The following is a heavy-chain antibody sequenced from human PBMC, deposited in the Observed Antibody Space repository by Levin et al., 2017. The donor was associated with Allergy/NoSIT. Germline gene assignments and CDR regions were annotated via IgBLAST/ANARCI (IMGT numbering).Heavy chain of an antibody. CDR2: ISYDGSNK. V-gene: IGHV3-30*18. CDR1: GFTFSSYG. CDR3: ANTKVSVVAATKPDYYYYYMDG. D-gene: IGHD2-15*01. J-gene: IGHJ6*03. Sequence: GGSLRLSCAASGFTFSSYGMHWVRQAPGKGLEWVAVISYDGSNKYYADSVKGRFTISRDNSKNTLYLQMNSLRAEDTAVYYWANTKVSVVAATKPDYYYYYMDGWGKGTTVTVAS.